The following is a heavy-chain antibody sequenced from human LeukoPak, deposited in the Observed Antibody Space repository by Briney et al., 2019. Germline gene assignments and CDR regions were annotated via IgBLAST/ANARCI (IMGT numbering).Heavy chain of an antibody. V-gene: IGHV3-33*01. D-gene: IGHD3-3*01. CDR3: ARDLVGDFWSGYLYGMDV. CDR2: IWYDGGNK. J-gene: IGHJ6*02. CDR1: GFTFSSYG. Sequence: GSLRLSCAASGFTFSSYGMHWVRQAPGKGLEWVAVIWYDGGNKYYADSVKGRFTISRDNSKNTLYLQMNSLRAEDTAVYYCARDLVGDFWSGYLYGMDVWGQGTTVTVSS.